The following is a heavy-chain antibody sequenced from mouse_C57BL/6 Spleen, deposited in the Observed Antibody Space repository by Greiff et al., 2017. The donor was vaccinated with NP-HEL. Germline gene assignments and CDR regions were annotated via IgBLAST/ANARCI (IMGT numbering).Heavy chain of an antibody. CDR3: VRFEDNSMDY. CDR1: GFSFNTYA. CDR2: IRSTSNNYAT. Sequence: EVQLVESGGGLVQPKGSLKLSCAASGFSFNTYAMNWVRQAPGKGLEWVARIRSTSNNYATYYADSVKDRFTISRDDSESMLYLQMNNLKTEDTAMYYCVRFEDNSMDYWGQGTSVTVSS. J-gene: IGHJ4*01. V-gene: IGHV10-1*01.